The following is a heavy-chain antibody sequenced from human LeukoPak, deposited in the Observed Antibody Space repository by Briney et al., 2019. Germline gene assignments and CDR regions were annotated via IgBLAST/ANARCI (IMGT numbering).Heavy chain of an antibody. D-gene: IGHD5-12*01. CDR3: ARDGSGS. CDR2: ISTGSSYI. J-gene: IGHJ5*02. Sequence: PGGSLRLSCAASGFTFSTYSMNWVRQAPGKGLEWVSFISTGSSYIYYADSVKGRFTISRDNAKNSLYLQMNSLRVEDTAVYYCARDGSGSWGQGTLVTVSS. CDR1: GFTFSTYS. V-gene: IGHV3-21*01.